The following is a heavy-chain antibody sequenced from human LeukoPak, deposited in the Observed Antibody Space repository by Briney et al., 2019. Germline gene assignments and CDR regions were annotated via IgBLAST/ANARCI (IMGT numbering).Heavy chain of an antibody. CDR1: GFTFSSYS. CDR2: ISGSGGST. J-gene: IGHJ4*02. Sequence: PGGSLRLSCAASGFTFSSYSMSWVRQAPGKGLEWVSAISGSGGSTYYADSVKGRFTISRDNSKNTLYLQMNSLRAEDTAVYYCAKDGIDTVVVVPAAFFDYWGQGTLVTVSS. CDR3: AKDGIDTVVVVPAAFFDY. D-gene: IGHD2-2*01. V-gene: IGHV3-23*01.